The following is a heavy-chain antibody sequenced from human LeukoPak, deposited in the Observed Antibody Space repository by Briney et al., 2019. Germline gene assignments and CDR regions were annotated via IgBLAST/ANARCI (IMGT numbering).Heavy chain of an antibody. CDR1: GYTFTSYG. D-gene: IGHD6-13*01. CDR2: ISAYNGNT. CDR3: ARDWYSSSWPVD. V-gene: IGHV1-18*01. Sequence: ASVKVSCKASGYTFTSYGISWVRQAPGEELEWMGWISAYNGNTNYAQKLQGRVTMTTDTSTSTAYMELRSLRSDDTAVYYCARDWYSSSWPVDWGQGTLVTVSS. J-gene: IGHJ4*02.